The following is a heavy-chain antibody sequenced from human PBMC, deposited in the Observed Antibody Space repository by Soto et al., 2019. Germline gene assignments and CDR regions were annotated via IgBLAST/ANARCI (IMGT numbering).Heavy chain of an antibody. Sequence: EVQLVESGGVLVQPGGSLRLSCAASGFRFSIYSMNWVRQAPGKGLEWSAYITGDTNRIKYADSVKGRFTISRDNAKNSVYLQMNSLRDEDTAVYYCAISVEGHFDYWGQGTVVTVSS. CDR2: ITGDTNRI. CDR3: AISVEGHFDY. CDR1: GFRFSIYS. D-gene: IGHD6-19*01. J-gene: IGHJ4*02. V-gene: IGHV3-48*02.